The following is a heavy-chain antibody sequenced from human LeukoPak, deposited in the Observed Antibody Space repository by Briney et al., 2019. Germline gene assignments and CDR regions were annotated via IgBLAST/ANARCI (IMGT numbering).Heavy chain of an antibody. CDR3: ARSYYYGSGSFYN. V-gene: IGHV2-5*02. Sequence: XKPTQTLTLTCTFSGCSRSTRGEGVGWIRQRPGKAPEWLSVSYWDDDKRYSPSLKSRLTITNDTSKNQVVLTITNIDPVDTATYYCARSYYYGSGSFYNWGQGALVTVSS. CDR2: SYWDDDK. J-gene: IGHJ4*02. D-gene: IGHD3-10*01. CDR1: GCSRSTRGEG.